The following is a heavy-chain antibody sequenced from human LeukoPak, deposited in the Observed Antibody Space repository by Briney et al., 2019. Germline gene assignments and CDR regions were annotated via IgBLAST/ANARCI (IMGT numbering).Heavy chain of an antibody. Sequence: GESLKISCKGSGYSFSTYWIGWVRQMPGKGLEWMGIIYPGDFDTRYSPSFQGQVTFSADKSIGTAYLQWSSLKASDTAMYYCARHEASTWSIDYWGQGTLVTVSS. CDR2: IYPGDFDT. V-gene: IGHV5-51*01. D-gene: IGHD6-13*01. CDR1: GYSFSTYW. J-gene: IGHJ4*02. CDR3: ARHEASTWSIDY.